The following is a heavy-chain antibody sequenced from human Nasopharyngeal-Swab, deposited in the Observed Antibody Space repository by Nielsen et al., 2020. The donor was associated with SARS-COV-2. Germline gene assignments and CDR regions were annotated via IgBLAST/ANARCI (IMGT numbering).Heavy chain of an antibody. CDR2: ISNGGGFT. D-gene: IGHD6-6*01. CDR1: GFSFSSYG. V-gene: IGHV3-23*01. CDR3: AKEGDYSTSSDP. Sequence: GGSLRLSCAVSGFSFSSYGMSWVRQAPGKGLEWVSVISNGGGFTYYADSVKGRFTISRDNSRNTLYLQMNSLRAEDTAVYYCAKEGDYSTSSDPWGQGTLVTVSS. J-gene: IGHJ5*02.